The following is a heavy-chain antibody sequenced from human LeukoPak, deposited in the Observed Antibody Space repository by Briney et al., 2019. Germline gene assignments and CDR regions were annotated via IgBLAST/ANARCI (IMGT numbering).Heavy chain of an antibody. CDR3: ARDLIATGLLWFGDPDAFDI. D-gene: IGHD3-10*01. J-gene: IGHJ3*02. CDR2: IKQDGSEK. CDR1: GFTFSSYW. Sequence: PGGSLRLSCAASGFTFSSYWMSWVRQAPGKGLEWVANIKQDGSEKYYVDSVKGRFTISRDNAKNSLYLQMNSLRAEDTAVYYCARDLIATGLLWFGDPDAFDIWGQGTMVTVSS. V-gene: IGHV3-7*01.